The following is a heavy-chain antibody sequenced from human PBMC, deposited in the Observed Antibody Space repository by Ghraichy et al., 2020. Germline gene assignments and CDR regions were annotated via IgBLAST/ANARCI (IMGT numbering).Heavy chain of an antibody. D-gene: IGHD1-20*01. J-gene: IGHJ5*02. Sequence: LSLTCAASGFTFSSYWMSWVRQAPGKGLEWVANIKQDGSEKYYVDSVKGRFTISRDNAKNSLYLQMNSLRAEDTAVYYCARINPITWFDPWGQGTLVTVSS. CDR3: ARINPITWFDP. V-gene: IGHV3-7*03. CDR1: GFTFSSYW. CDR2: IKQDGSEK.